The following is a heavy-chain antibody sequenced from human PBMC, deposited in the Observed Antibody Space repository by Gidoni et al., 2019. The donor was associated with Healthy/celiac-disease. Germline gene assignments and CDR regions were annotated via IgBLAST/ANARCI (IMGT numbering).Heavy chain of an antibody. CDR1: GFTFSSYA. Sequence: EVQLLESGGGLVQPGGSLRLSCAASGFTFSSYAMSWVRQAPGKGLEWVSAISGSGVSTYYEDSVKVRFTISRDNSKNTLYLQMNSLRAEDTAVYYCAKVADSSGYSRSFDYWGQGTLVTVSS. CDR3: AKVADSSGYSRSFDY. V-gene: IGHV3-23*01. CDR2: ISGSGVST. D-gene: IGHD6-19*01. J-gene: IGHJ4*02.